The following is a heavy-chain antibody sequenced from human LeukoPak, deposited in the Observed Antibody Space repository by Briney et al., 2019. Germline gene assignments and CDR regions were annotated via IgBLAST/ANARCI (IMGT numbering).Heavy chain of an antibody. J-gene: IGHJ4*02. CDR1: GGTFSNYA. V-gene: IGHV1-69*05. D-gene: IGHD3-10*01. Sequence: SMKVSCKSSGGTFSNYAISWVRQAPGQGLEWMGGIIPIFGTANYAQKFQGRVTITTDESTSTAYMELSSLRSEDTAVYYCARDVDGSGSHYYFDYWGQGTLVTVSS. CDR2: IIPIFGTA. CDR3: ARDVDGSGSHYYFDY.